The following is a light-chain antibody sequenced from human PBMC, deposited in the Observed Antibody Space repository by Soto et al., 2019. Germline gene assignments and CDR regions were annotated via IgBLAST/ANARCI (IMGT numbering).Light chain of an antibody. Sequence: EIVMTQSPATLSVSPGERATLSCRASQSISSNLVWYQQKAGQAPRLLIYGASTRATSIPARFSVSGSGREFTVTLSSLLSEAFGVYVCQQNDKCPTFGGGTKGEIK. CDR1: QSISSN. V-gene: IGKV3-15*01. CDR2: GAS. J-gene: IGKJ4*02. CDR3: QQNDKCPT.